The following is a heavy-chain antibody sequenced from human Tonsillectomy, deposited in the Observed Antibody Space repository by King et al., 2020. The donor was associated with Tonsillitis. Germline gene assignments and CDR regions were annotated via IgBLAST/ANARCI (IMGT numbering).Heavy chain of an antibody. J-gene: IGHJ4*02. V-gene: IGHV2-5*02. CDR2: ISWGDDK. D-gene: IGHD2-2*02. Sequence: TLKESGPTLVKPTQTLTLTCTFSGFSLTTSAVAVGWIRQPPGKALEWLALISWGDDKRYNPSLKSRLTITEDTSKNQVVLTMTNMDPVDTATYFCAHRRDYCSGSTCYTDFDSWGQGALVTVSS. CDR3: AHRRDYCSGSTCYTDFDS. CDR1: GFSLTTSAVA.